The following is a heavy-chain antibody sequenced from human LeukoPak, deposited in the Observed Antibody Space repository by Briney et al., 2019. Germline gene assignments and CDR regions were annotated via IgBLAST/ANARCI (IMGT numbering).Heavy chain of an antibody. V-gene: IGHV4-59*11. Sequence: SETLSLTCTVSGGSISSHYWSWIRQPPGKGLEWIGYIYYSGSTNYNPSLKSRVTISVDTSKNQFSPKLSSVTAADTAVYYCARSVSSSSHFSYYYYMDVWGKGTTVTVSS. CDR1: GGSISSHY. J-gene: IGHJ6*03. CDR2: IYYSGST. CDR3: ARSVSSSSHFSYYYYMDV. D-gene: IGHD6-6*01.